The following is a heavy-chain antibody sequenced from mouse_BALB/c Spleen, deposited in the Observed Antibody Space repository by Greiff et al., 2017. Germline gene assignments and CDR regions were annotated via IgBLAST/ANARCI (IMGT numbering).Heavy chain of an antibody. CDR1: GFTFSSYA. Sequence: EVKLMESGGGLVKPGGSLKLSCAASGFTFSSYAMSWVRQTPEKRLEWVASISSGGSTYYPDSVKGRFTISRDNARNILYLQMSSLRSEDTAMYYCARECNYDAMDYWGQGTSVTVSS. V-gene: IGHV5-6-5*01. D-gene: IGHD2-1*01. J-gene: IGHJ4*01. CDR3: ARECNYDAMDY. CDR2: ISSGGST.